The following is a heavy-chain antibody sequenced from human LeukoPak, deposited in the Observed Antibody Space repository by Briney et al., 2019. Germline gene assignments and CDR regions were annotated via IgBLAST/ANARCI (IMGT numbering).Heavy chain of an antibody. V-gene: IGHV4-38-2*02. J-gene: IGHJ4*02. CDR1: GYSISSGYY. CDR2: IYHSGST. CDR3: ARDGGPTAFDY. Sequence: SETLSLTCTVSGYSISSGYYWGWIRQPPGKGLEWIGSIYHSGSTNYNPSLKSRVTISVDKSKNQFSLKLSSVTAADTAVYYCARDGGPTAFDYWGQGTLVTVSS. D-gene: IGHD1-26*01.